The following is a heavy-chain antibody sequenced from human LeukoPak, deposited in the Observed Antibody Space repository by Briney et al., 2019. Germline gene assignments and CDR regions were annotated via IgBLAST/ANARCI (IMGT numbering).Heavy chain of an antibody. V-gene: IGHV1-8*02. J-gene: IGHJ4*02. CDR3: ARGRVYSSWEPDY. CDR2: MNPNSGNT. CDR1: GYTFTGYY. Sequence: RASVKVSCKASGYTFTGYYLHWVRRAPGQGLEWMGWMNPNSGNTGYAQKFQGRVTMTRNTSISTAYMELSSLRSEDTAVYYCARGRVYSSWEPDYWGQGTLVTVSS. D-gene: IGHD6-19*01.